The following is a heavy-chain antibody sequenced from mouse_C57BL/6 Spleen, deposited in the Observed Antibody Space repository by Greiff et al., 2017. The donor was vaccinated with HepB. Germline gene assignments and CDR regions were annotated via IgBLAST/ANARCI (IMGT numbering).Heavy chain of an antibody. CDR2: INPSNGGT. CDR3: ARGGVITTVVAKIPYYYAMDY. V-gene: IGHV1-53*01. D-gene: IGHD1-1*01. Sequence: QVQLQQPGTELVKPGASVKLSCKASGYTFTSYWMHWVKQRPGQGLEWIGNINPSNGGTNYNEKFKSKATLTVDKSSSTAYMQLSSLTSEDSAVYYCARGGVITTVVAKIPYYYAMDYWGQGTSVTVSS. J-gene: IGHJ4*01. CDR1: GYTFTSYW.